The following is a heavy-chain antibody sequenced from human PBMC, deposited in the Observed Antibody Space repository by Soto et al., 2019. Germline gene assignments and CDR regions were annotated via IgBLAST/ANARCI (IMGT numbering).Heavy chain of an antibody. V-gene: IGHV1-18*01. CDR2: ISAYNGNT. D-gene: IGHD2-2*01. CDR3: GRKTPPSGYCDSTSCQNWSDH. Sequence: QVQLVQSGAEVKQPGASVKVSCKASGFTFTSYGFSWVRQAPGPGLELMGWISAYNGNTYYAQKFQDRVTLTTDTTTSTVHMDPESLKSDDTAMYYCGRKTPPSGYCDSTSCQNWSDHWGQGTLVTVSS. J-gene: IGHJ5*02. CDR1: GFTFTSYG.